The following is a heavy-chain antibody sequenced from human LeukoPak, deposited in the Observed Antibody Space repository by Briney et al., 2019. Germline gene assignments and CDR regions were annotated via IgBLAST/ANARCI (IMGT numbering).Heavy chain of an antibody. D-gene: IGHD4-23*01. V-gene: IGHV4-34*01. CDR3: ATSSRGKRYYDMDV. CDR2: INHSGRT. Sequence: PSETLSLTCAVYGASFTGYYRSWIRQPPGKGLEWIGEINHSGRTNYNPSLKSRVTISVDTSKNQISLKLSSVTAADTAMYYCATSSRGKRYYDMDVWGQGTTVIVSS. CDR1: GASFTGYY. J-gene: IGHJ6*02.